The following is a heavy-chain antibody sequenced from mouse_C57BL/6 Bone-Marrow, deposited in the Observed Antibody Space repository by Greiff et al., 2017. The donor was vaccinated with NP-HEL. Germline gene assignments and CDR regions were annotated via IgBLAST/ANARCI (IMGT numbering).Heavy chain of an antibody. CDR1: AYTFTTYW. V-gene: IGHV1-50*01. CDR3: ARKAYYGRSYEVAY. CDR2: IDPSDSYT. D-gene: IGHD1-1*01. J-gene: IGHJ3*01. Sequence: QVQLQQPGAELVKPGASVKLSCKASAYTFTTYWMQWVKQRPGQGLEWIGEIDPSDSYTNYNQKFKGKATLTVDTSSSTAYMQLSSLTSEDSAVYYCARKAYYGRSYEVAYWGQGTLVTVSA.